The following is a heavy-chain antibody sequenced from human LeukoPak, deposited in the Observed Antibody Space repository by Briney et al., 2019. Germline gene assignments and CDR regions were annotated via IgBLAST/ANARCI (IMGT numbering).Heavy chain of an antibody. J-gene: IGHJ4*02. Sequence: ASVNVSCKTSGYTFTSCGISWVRQAPGQGLEWMVCISAYNGNTNYAQKFQGRVTMTTDTSTSIAYMELTSLRSDDTALYYCARVDVWQAAGDYWGQGTLVTVSS. CDR1: GYTFTSCG. D-gene: IGHD6-13*01. V-gene: IGHV1-18*01. CDR2: ISAYNGNT. CDR3: ARVDVWQAAGDY.